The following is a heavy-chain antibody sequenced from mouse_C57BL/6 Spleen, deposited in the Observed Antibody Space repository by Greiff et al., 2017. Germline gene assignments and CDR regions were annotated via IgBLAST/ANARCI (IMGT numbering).Heavy chain of an antibody. J-gene: IGHJ3*01. CDR2: IYPGSGST. D-gene: IGHD2-3*01. CDR3: ARGCDGYYWFAY. V-gene: IGHV1-55*01. CDR1: GYTFTSYW. Sequence: VQLQQPGAELVKPGASVKMSCKASGYTFTSYWITWVKQRPGQGLEWIGDIYPGSGSTNYNEKFKSKATLTVDTSSSTAYMQLSSLTSEDSAVYYCARGCDGYYWFAYWGQGTLVTVSA.